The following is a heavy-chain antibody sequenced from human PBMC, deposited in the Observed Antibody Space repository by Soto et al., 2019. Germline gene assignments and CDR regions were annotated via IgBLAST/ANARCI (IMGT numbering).Heavy chain of an antibody. CDR3: AREWAIFGVVLDY. CDR2: IWYDGSNK. J-gene: IGHJ4*02. Sequence: GGSLRLSCAASGFPFSSYGMHWVRQAPGKGLEWVAVIWYDGSNKYYADSVKGRFTISRDNSKNTLYLQMNSLRAEDTAVYYCAREWAIFGVVLDYWGQGTLVTVSS. D-gene: IGHD3-3*01. CDR1: GFPFSSYG. V-gene: IGHV3-33*01.